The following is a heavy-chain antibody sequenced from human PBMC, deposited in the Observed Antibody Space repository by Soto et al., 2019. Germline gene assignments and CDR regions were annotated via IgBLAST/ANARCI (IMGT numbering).Heavy chain of an antibody. CDR3: GRATDS. CDR1: GGSISSYY. CDR2: IYYSGST. J-gene: IGHJ4*02. V-gene: IGHV4-59*08. Sequence: SETLSLTCTVSGGSISSYYWSWIRQPPGKGLEWIGYIYYSGSTNYNPSLKSRVTISVDTSKNQFSLKLSSVTAADTAVYYCGRATDSWGQGTLVTVSS.